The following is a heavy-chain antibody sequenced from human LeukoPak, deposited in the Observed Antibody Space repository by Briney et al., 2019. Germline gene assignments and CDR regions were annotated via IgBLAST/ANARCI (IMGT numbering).Heavy chain of an antibody. D-gene: IGHD3-16*01. CDR1: GFTFDDYT. J-gene: IGHJ6*02. CDR3: AKGYVSGGLYYYGMDV. CDR2: ISWDGGST. V-gene: IGHV3-43*01. Sequence: GGSLRLSCAASGFTFDDYTMHWVRQAPGKGLERVSLISWDGGSTYYADSVKGRFTISRDNSKNSLYLQMNSLRTEDTALYYCAKGYVSGGLYYYGMDVWGQGTTVTVSS.